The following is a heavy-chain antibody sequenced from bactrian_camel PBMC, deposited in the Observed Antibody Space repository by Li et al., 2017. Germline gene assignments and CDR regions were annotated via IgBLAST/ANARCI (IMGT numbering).Heavy chain of an antibody. CDR1: GLSVRPYC. J-gene: IGHJ4*01. CDR3: AGSLRTYACTLSSSRYIY. V-gene: IGHV3S40*01. Sequence: DVQLVESGGGSVPAGGSLTLSCAASGLSVRPYCMGWLRQAPGMEREEIARIGGGSFGSTAYAGSVKGRFTISKDNAKNTVYLQMDSLKPEDTATYYCAGSLRTYACTLSSSRYIYWGQGTQVTVS. D-gene: IGHD2*01. CDR2: IGGGSFGST.